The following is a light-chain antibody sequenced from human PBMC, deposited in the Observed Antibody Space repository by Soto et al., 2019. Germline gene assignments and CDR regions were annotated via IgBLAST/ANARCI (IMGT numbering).Light chain of an antibody. CDR1: QTISNY. V-gene: IGKV1-39*01. Sequence: DIQMTQSPSSLSASVGDRGTITCRASQTISNYLNWYQQKPGKAPNLLIYAASSLQSGVPSRFSGGGSGTDFTLTISSLQPEDFASYYCQQSYTTPLTFGGGTKVEIK. J-gene: IGKJ4*01. CDR3: QQSYTTPLT. CDR2: AAS.